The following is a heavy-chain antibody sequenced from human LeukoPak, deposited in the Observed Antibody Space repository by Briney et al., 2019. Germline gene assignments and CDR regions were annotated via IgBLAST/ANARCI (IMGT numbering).Heavy chain of an antibody. CDR1: GYTFTSYG. V-gene: IGHV1-69*06. CDR2: IIPIFGTA. CDR3: AGWERAVAGT. D-gene: IGHD6-19*01. J-gene: IGHJ4*02. Sequence: SVKVSCKASGYTFTSYGISWVRQAPGQGPEWMGGIIPIFGTANYAQKFQGRVTITADKSTSTAYMELSSLRSEDTAVYYCAGWERAVAGTWGQGTLVTVSS.